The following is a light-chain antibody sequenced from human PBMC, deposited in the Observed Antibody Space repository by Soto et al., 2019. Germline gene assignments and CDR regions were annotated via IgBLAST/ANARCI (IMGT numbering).Light chain of an antibody. V-gene: IGKV3-15*01. CDR3: QQYNNWPLWT. J-gene: IGKJ1*01. Sequence: EIVMTQSPATLSVSPGERATLSCRASQSVSSNLAWYQQKPGQAPRLLIYGASTRATGIPARFSGSGSGTEFTLTISSLPSADFAVYYCQQYNNWPLWTFGQGTKVEIK. CDR1: QSVSSN. CDR2: GAS.